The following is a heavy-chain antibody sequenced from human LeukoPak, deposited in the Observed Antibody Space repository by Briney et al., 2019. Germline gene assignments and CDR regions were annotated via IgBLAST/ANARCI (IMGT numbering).Heavy chain of an antibody. CDR3: ARAPYYYDSSGCFDY. CDR1: GFTFSSYA. D-gene: IGHD3-22*01. J-gene: IGHJ4*02. CDR2: ISYDGSNK. V-gene: IGHV3-30-3*01. Sequence: ERSLRLSCAASGFTFSSYAMHWVRQAPGKGLEWVAVISYDGSNKYYADSVKGRFTISRDNSKNTLYLQMNSLRAEDTAVYYCARAPYYYDSSGCFDYWGQGTLVTVSS.